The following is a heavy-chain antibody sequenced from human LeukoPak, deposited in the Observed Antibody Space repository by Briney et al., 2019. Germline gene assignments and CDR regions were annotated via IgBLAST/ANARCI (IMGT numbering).Heavy chain of an antibody. Sequence: GGSLRLSFAASGFTFSSYGMHWVRQAPGKGLEWVAVIWYDGSNKYYADSVKGRFTISRDNAKNTLYLQMNSLRAEDTAVYYCAKDVAVRGVPIYFDYWGQGTLVTVSS. CDR3: AKDVAVRGVPIYFDY. D-gene: IGHD3-10*01. CDR2: IWYDGSNK. CDR1: GFTFSSYG. J-gene: IGHJ4*02. V-gene: IGHV3-33*03.